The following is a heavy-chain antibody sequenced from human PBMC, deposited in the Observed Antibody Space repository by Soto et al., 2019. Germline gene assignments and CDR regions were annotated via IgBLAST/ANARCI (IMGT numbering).Heavy chain of an antibody. D-gene: IGHD3-3*01. Sequence: GGSLRLSCAASGFTFSDYYMSWIRQAPGKGLEWVSYISSNGSTIYYADSVKGRFTISRDNSKNSLYLQMNSLRTEDTALYYCAKDTSSHKSYDFWSGSLDYWGQGTLVTVSS. CDR1: GFTFSDYY. J-gene: IGHJ4*02. CDR3: AKDTSSHKSYDFWSGSLDY. CDR2: ISSNGSTI. V-gene: IGHV3-11*01.